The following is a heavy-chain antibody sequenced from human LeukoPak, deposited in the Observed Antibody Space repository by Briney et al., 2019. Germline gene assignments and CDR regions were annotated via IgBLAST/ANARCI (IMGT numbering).Heavy chain of an antibody. CDR2: IYYSGST. CDR3: ARGGIAAAALVQLDY. CDR1: GASITSYY. J-gene: IGHJ4*02. D-gene: IGHD6-13*01. Sequence: SETLSLTCSVSGASITSYYWGWVRQPPGNGLEWIGYIYYSGSTNYNPSLKSRVTIAVDTSKNQFSLKLSSVTAADTAVYYCARGGIAAAALVQLDYWGRGTLVTVSS. V-gene: IGHV4-59*01.